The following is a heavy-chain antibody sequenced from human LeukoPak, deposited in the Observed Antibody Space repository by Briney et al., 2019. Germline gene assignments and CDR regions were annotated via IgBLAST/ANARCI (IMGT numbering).Heavy chain of an antibody. Sequence: GGSLRLSCAASGFTFSSYGMHWVRQAPGKGLEWVAVIWYDGSNKYYADSVKGRFTISRDNSKNTLYLQMNSLRAEDTAVYYCARVTVTTLVWDYWGQGTLVTVSS. V-gene: IGHV3-33*01. CDR1: GFTFSSYG. D-gene: IGHD4-17*01. CDR2: IWYDGSNK. CDR3: ARVTVTTLVWDY. J-gene: IGHJ4*02.